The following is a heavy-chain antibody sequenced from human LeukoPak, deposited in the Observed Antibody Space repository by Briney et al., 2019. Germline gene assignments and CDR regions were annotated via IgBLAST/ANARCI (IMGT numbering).Heavy chain of an antibody. V-gene: IGHV3-23*01. CDR1: GFYFSTYV. CDR3: ARWEARDTWVYDY. CDR2: ISGGGGTT. Sequence: GGSLRLSCAASGFYFSTYVMGWVRQAPGKGLEWVAGISGGGGTTFYADSVQGRFTISRDNAKNSLYLQMNSLRAEDTAVYYCARWEARDTWVYDYWGQGTLVTVSS. J-gene: IGHJ4*02. D-gene: IGHD1-26*01.